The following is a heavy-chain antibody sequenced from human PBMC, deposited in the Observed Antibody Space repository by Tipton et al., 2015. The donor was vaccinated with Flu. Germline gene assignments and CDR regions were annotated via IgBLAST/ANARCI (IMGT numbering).Heavy chain of an antibody. CDR2: ISGSGGST. CDR3: AKDSGNSGSYWGYYYYYGMDV. V-gene: IGHV3-23*01. D-gene: IGHD1-26*01. J-gene: IGHJ6*02. CDR1: GFTFSSYA. Sequence: TASGFTFSSYAMSWVRQAPGKGLEWVSAISGSGGSTYYADSVKGRFTISRDNSKNTLYLQMNSLRAEDTAVYYCAKDSGNSGSYWGYYYYYGMDVWGQGTTVTVSS.